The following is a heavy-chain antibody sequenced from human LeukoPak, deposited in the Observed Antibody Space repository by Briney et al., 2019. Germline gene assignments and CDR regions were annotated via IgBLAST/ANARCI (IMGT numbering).Heavy chain of an antibody. J-gene: IGHJ4*02. CDR2: VGSGGAYT. V-gene: IGHV3-23*01. D-gene: IGHD2-15*01. Sequence: GGSLRLSCAASGFTFSSYAMSWVRQAPGKGLEWVSAVGSGGAYTYYADSVKGRFTISRDNSKNTLYLQINSLRAEDTAVYYCAKAIGCTGGSCWKYGFEYWGQGTLVTVSS. CDR3: AKAIGCTGGSCWKYGFEY. CDR1: GFTFSSYA.